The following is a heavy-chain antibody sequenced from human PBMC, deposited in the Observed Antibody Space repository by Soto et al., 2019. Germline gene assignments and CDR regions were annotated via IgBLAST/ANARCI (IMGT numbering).Heavy chain of an antibody. CDR1: GGSISTSRSY. Sequence: SETLSLTCSVSGGSISTSRSYWAWIRQPPGKGLEWLANIFYSGSTFYNPSLASRVSVSVDTSKNEFSLKLRSVTAADTAVYYCARHRIAARDEYYFDYWGQGTLVTVSS. V-gene: IGHV4-39*01. CDR3: ARHRIAARDEYYFDY. D-gene: IGHD6-6*01. J-gene: IGHJ4*02. CDR2: IFYSGST.